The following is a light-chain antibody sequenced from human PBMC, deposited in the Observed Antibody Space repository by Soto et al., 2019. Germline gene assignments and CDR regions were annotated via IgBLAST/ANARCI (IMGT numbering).Light chain of an antibody. CDR2: EVT. CDR1: SSDVGGYNS. CDR3: CSYAVSHTV. J-gene: IGLJ2*01. Sequence: QSALTQPPSASGSPGQSVTVSCTGTSSDVGGYNSVSWYQQHPGKARKLIIYEVTKRPSGVPDRFSGSKSGNTASLTVSGLQAEDEADYYCCSYAVSHTVFGGGTELTVL. V-gene: IGLV2-8*01.